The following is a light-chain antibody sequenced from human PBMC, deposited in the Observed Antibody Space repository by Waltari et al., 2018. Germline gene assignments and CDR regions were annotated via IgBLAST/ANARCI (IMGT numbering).Light chain of an antibody. CDR3: QQYYSRRT. CDR2: WAA. V-gene: IGKV4-1*01. CDR1: QSVLYNSNDKNY. J-gene: IGKJ1*01. Sequence: DIVMTQSPEFLAVSLGERATINCKSSQSVLYNSNDKNYLAWSQQKPGQPPRLLIYWAATRQSGVPDRVSGSGSGTDFTLTINSLQAEDVAVYYCQQYYSRRTFGRGTRVEIK.